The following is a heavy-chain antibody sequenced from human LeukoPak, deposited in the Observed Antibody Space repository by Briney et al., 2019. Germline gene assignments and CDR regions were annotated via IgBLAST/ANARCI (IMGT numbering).Heavy chain of an antibody. D-gene: IGHD3-22*01. CDR2: IIPIFGTA. V-gene: IGHV1-69*05. CDR3: ARVQYYDSSGYYYFDY. J-gene: IGHJ4*02. CDR1: GGTFSSYA. Sequence: SVKVSCKASGGTFSSYAISWVRQAPGQGLEWMGGIIPIFGTANYAQKFQGRVTITTDESTSTAYMELSSLRSEDTAVYYCARVQYYDSSGYYYFDYWGQGTLVTVSS.